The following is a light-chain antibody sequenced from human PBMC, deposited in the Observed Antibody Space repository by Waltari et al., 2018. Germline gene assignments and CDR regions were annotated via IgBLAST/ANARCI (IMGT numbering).Light chain of an antibody. CDR2: AAS. CDR3: QHSHTIPIT. Sequence: DIQMTQSPSSLSASVGDRVTITCRASQSISTYLNWYQQRPGKAPKLLIYAASSLQSGVPSRFSGTGSETDFTLTISSLQPEDFATYYCQHSHTIPITFGGGTKVDIK. CDR1: QSISTY. J-gene: IGKJ4*01. V-gene: IGKV1-39*01.